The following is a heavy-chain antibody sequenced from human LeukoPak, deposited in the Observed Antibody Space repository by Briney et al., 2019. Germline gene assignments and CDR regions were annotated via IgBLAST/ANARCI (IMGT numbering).Heavy chain of an antibody. D-gene: IGHD1-26*01. V-gene: IGHV6-1*01. J-gene: IGHJ4*02. CDR1: VESDPCHPAP. Sequence: SQTLSHTCPISVESDPCHPAPWPWHRQSPSRALEWLGRTYYRSKWYNDYAVSVKSQITVNPDTSKNQFSLQLNSVTPEDTAVYYCARQVGATRYYFDYWGQGTLATVSS. CDR2: TYYRSKWYN. CDR3: ARQVGATRYYFDY.